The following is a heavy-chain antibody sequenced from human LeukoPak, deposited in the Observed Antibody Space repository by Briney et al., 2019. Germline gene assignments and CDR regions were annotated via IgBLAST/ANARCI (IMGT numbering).Heavy chain of an antibody. V-gene: IGHV4-4*02. CDR3: ARDAGHQLSRRNYYAMDV. J-gene: IGHJ6*02. CDR2: IYHSGST. D-gene: IGHD2-2*01. CDR1: GDSISGNNW. Sequence: SETLSLTCAVSGDSISGNNWWSWVRQPPGKGLEWIGEIYHSGSTTYNPSLKSRVTISVDESKNHFSLKLTSVTAADTAVYYCARDAGHQLSRRNYYAMDVWGQGTAVTVSS.